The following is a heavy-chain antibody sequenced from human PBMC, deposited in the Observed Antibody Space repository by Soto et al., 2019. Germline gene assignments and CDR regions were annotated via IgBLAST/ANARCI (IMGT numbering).Heavy chain of an antibody. CDR1: GGSFSGYY. CDR3: ARINYDYVWGSYGGYYGMDV. CDR2: INHSGST. Sequence: SETLSLTCAVYGGSFSGYYWSWIRQPPGKGLEWIGEINHSGSTNYNPSLKSRVTISVDTSKNQFSLKLSSVTAADTAVYYCARINYDYVWGSYGGYYGMDVWGQGTTVTVSS. V-gene: IGHV4-34*01. D-gene: IGHD3-16*01. J-gene: IGHJ6*02.